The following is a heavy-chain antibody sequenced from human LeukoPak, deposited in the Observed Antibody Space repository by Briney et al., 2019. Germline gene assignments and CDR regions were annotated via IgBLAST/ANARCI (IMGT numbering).Heavy chain of an antibody. CDR2: ITSTSSYI. V-gene: IGHV3-21*01. D-gene: IGHD4-17*01. CDR3: ARALFVEDYDVDH. Sequence: GGSLRLSCAAPGFTFSRFTMNWVRQAPGKGLEWVSSITSTSSYIFYADSVKGRFTISRDNAKKSLYLQMNSLRAEDTAVYYCARALFVEDYDVDHWGPGTLVTVSS. J-gene: IGHJ4*02. CDR1: GFTFSRFT.